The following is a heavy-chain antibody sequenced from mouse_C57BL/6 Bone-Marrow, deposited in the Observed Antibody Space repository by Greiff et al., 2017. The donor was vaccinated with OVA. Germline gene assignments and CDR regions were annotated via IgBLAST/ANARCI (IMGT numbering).Heavy chain of an antibody. CDR2: IRLKSDNYAT. D-gene: IGHD3-3*01. Sequence: EVKLMESGGGLVQPGGSMKLSCVASGFTFSNYWMNWVRQSPEKGLEWVAQIRLKSDNYATHYAESVKGRFTISRDDSKSSVYLQMNNLRAEDTGIYYCTGGGPYYAMDYWGQGTSVTVSS. V-gene: IGHV6-3*01. CDR1: GFTFSNYW. CDR3: TGGGPYYAMDY. J-gene: IGHJ4*01.